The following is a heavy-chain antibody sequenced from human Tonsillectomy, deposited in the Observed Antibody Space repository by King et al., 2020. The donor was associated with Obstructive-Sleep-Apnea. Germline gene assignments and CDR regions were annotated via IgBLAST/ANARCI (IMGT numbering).Heavy chain of an antibody. D-gene: IGHD3-16*02. J-gene: IGHJ6*02. V-gene: IGHV3-74*01. Sequence: VQLVESGGGLVQPGGSLRLSCAASGFTFSSYWMFWVRQTPGKGLVWVSRINSDGSSTSHAGSVKGRFTISRDNAKNTLYLQMNSLRAEDTAVYYCAKTPYRYYGLDVWGQGTTVTVSS. CDR2: INSDGSST. CDR1: GFTFSSYW. CDR3: AKTPYRYYGLDV.